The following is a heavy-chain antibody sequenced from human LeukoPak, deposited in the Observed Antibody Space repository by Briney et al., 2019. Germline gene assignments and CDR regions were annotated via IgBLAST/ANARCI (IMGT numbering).Heavy chain of an antibody. CDR3: ARLGYITIFGGIDY. CDR2: ISAYNGNT. CDR1: GYTFTSYG. Sequence: ASVKVSCKASGYTFTSYGISWVRQAPGQGLEWVGWISAYNGNTNYAQKLQGRVTMTTDTSTSTAYMELRSLRSDDTAVYYCARLGYITIFGGIDYWGQGTLVTVSS. D-gene: IGHD3-3*01. J-gene: IGHJ4*02. V-gene: IGHV1-18*01.